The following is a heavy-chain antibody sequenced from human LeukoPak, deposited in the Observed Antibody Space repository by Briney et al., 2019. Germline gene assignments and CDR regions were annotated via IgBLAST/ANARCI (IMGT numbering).Heavy chain of an antibody. D-gene: IGHD3-10*01. Sequence: GGSLRLSCAASGFTFSDYYMSWIRQAPGKGLEWVSYINNSGNTRYYADSVKGRFTISRDNSKNTLYLQLNSLRAEDTAVYYFAKDHSSGYPYAFDIWGQGTMVTVSS. CDR3: AKDHSSGYPYAFDI. CDR2: INNSGNTR. CDR1: GFTFSDYY. J-gene: IGHJ3*02. V-gene: IGHV3-11*01.